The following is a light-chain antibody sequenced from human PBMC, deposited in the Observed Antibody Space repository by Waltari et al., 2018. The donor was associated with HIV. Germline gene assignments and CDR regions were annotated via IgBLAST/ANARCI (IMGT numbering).Light chain of an antibody. J-gene: IGKJ5*01. CDR2: RAS. V-gene: IGKV1-5*03. Sequence: DIQMTQSPSTLSASVGDRVTITCRASQSISTWLAWEQQKPGKAPKLLSYRASKLESGVPARFSGSGSGTEFTLTISSLQPDDFATYYCHQYNSYPITFGQGTRLEIK. CDR1: QSISTW. CDR3: HQYNSYPIT.